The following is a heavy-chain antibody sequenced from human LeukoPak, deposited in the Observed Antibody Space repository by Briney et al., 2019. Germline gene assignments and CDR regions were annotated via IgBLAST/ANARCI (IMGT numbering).Heavy chain of an antibody. CDR3: ASLPPPTDV. CDR2: ISSSGTTI. V-gene: IGHV3-48*03. CDR1: GFTFSSYE. J-gene: IGHJ6*04. Sequence: GGSLRLSCAASGFTFSSYEMNWVRQAPGKGLEWVSYISSSGTTIYYADSVKGRFTISRDNAKNSLYLQMNSLRAEDTAVYYCASLPPPTDVWGKGTTVTVSS.